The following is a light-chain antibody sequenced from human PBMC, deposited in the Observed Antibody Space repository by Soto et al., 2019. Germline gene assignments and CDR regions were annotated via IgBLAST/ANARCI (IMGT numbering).Light chain of an antibody. CDR3: QQYDRPPYT. V-gene: IGKV3-20*01. CDR1: QSISSGL. Sequence: GLTQSPATLSLSPGERATLSCRASQSISSGLFAWYQQKACQAPRLLIYYTSGWPPAVPGRFRGSGSGTDFTLTIDRLEPEDLALYYCQQYDRPPYTFGQGTTLEIK. J-gene: IGKJ2*01. CDR2: YTS.